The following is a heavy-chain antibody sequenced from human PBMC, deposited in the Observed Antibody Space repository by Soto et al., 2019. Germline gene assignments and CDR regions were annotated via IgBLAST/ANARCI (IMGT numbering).Heavy chain of an antibody. CDR2: VFWDDDI. V-gene: IGHV2-5*02. CDR3: AHRPYGYKFFFDY. Sequence: QITLKESGPTLVKPTQTLTLTCTFSGFSLSTRGVGVGWIRQPPGKALESLGLVFWDDDIWYRPSLKPKLTIANDTSKNQVVLTMTNMDPVDTATYYCAHRPYGYKFFFDYWGQGTLVSVSS. CDR1: GFSLSTRGVG. J-gene: IGHJ4*02. D-gene: IGHD5-18*01.